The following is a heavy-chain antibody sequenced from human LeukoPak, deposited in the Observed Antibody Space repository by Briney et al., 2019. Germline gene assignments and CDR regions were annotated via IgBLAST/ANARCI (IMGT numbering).Heavy chain of an antibody. V-gene: IGHV3-23*01. Sequence: GGSLRLSCAASGFTFTSYSMNWVRQAPGKGLEWVSTISGGGGSTYYADSVKGRFTISRDNSKNTLYLQMNSLRAEDTAVYYCAKSGGSYPYYFDYWGQGTLVTVSS. CDR3: AKSGGSYPYYFDY. J-gene: IGHJ4*02. CDR1: GFTFTSYS. D-gene: IGHD1-26*01. CDR2: ISGGGGST.